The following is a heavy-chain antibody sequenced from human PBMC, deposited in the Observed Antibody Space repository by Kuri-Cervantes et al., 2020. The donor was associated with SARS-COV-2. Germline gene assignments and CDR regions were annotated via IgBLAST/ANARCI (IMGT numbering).Heavy chain of an antibody. Sequence: ASVKVSCKTSGFNFNSYGTTWVRQAPGQGLEWMGWISHYSGNTDYAQKLQGRVTMTTDTSTSTAYMELRSLRSDDTAVYYCARQGSELAVYYFDYWGQGTLVTVSS. CDR3: ARQGSELAVYYFDY. V-gene: IGHV1-18*01. D-gene: IGHD6-13*01. J-gene: IGHJ4*02. CDR2: ISHYSGNT. CDR1: GFNFNSYG.